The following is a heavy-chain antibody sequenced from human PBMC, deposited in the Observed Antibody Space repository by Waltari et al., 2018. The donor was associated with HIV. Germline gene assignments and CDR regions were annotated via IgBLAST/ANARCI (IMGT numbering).Heavy chain of an antibody. CDR3: AIQHNPLHNYYYGMDV. V-gene: IGHV3-23*01. Sequence: EVQLLESGGGLVQPGGSLRLSCVAPGLTFRNYGMPWVRQAPGKGLEWVSGLSGSGGSTHYADSVKGRFTISRDNSKDTLYLQMNTLRAEDTAVYYCAIQHNPLHNYYYGMDVWGQGTTVTVSS. CDR2: LSGSGGST. D-gene: IGHD1-1*01. J-gene: IGHJ6*02. CDR1: GLTFRNYG.